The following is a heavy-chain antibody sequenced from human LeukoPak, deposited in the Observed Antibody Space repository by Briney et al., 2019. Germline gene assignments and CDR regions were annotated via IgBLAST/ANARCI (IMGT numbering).Heavy chain of an antibody. D-gene: IGHD1-26*01. CDR2: ISSISSYI. CDR1: GFTFSSYS. J-gene: IGHJ6*03. V-gene: IGHV3-21*01. Sequence: GGSLRLSCAASGFTFSSYSMNWVRQAPGKGLEWVSSISSISSYIYYADSVKGRFTISRDNAKNSLYLQMNSLRAEDTAVYYCARDRWELLPYMDVWGKGTTVTVSS. CDR3: ARDRWELLPYMDV.